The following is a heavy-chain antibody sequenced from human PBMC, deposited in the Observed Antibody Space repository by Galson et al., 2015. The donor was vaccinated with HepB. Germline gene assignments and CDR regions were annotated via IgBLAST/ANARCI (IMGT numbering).Heavy chain of an antibody. Sequence: SLRLSCAASGFTFSDYYMSWIRQAPGKGLEWVSYISSSSSYTNYADSVKGRFTISRDNAKNSLYLQMNSLRAEDTAVYYCARVGCSSTSCYMAGYYYYMDVWGKGTTVTVSS. J-gene: IGHJ6*03. D-gene: IGHD2-2*02. CDR3: ARVGCSSTSCYMAGYYYYMDV. CDR2: ISSSSSYT. CDR1: GFTFSDYY. V-gene: IGHV3-11*06.